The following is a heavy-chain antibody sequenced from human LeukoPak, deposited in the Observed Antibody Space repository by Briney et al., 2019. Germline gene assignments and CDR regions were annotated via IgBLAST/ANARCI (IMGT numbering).Heavy chain of an antibody. CDR3: ARENAYYDILTGSPHAYYGMDV. CDR1: GGTFSSYA. J-gene: IGHJ6*04. D-gene: IGHD3-9*01. V-gene: IGHV1-69*01. CDR2: IIPIFGTA. Sequence: GASAKVSCKASGGTFSSYAISWVRQAPGQGLEWKGGIIPIFGTANYAQKFQGRVTITADESTSTAYMELSSLRSEDTAVYYCARENAYYDILTGSPHAYYGMDVWGKGATVTVSS.